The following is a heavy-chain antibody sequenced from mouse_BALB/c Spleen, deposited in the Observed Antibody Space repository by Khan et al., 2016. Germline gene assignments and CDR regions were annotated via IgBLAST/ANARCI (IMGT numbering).Heavy chain of an antibody. D-gene: IGHD4-1*01. V-gene: IGHV9-1*02. Sequence: QIQLVQSGPELKKPGETVKISCKASGYTFTNYGMNWVKQAPGKGLKWRGWINTYTGETTYADDFKGRFALSLETSASTAYLQYNNPKNDDMATYFCATWELAYWGQGTLVTVSA. J-gene: IGHJ3*01. CDR3: ATWELAY. CDR2: INTYTGET. CDR1: GYTFTNYG.